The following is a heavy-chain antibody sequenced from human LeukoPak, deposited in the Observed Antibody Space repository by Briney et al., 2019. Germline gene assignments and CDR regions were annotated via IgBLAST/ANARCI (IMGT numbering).Heavy chain of an antibody. D-gene: IGHD6-19*01. CDR2: ISSSGSTI. J-gene: IGHJ6*02. CDR3: ARAVRAYSSGWYYGYYYGMDV. CDR1: GFTFSSYW. V-gene: IGHV3-48*04. Sequence: GGSLRLSCAASGFTFSSYWMHWVRQAPGKGLEWVSYISSSGSTIYYADSVKGRFTISRDNAKNSLYLQMNSLRAEDTAVYYCARAVRAYSSGWYYGYYYGMDVWGQGTTVTVSS.